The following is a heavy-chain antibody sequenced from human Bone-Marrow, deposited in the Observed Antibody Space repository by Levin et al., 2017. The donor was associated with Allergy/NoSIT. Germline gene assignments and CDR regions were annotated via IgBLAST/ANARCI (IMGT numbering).Heavy chain of an antibody. CDR3: ARVLTSSSNWFDP. J-gene: IGHJ5*02. Sequence: PGGSLRLSCTVSADSVSSGSYYWSWIRQPPGKGLEWIGYIYYSGSTNYNPSLKSRVTISVDTSKNQFSLKLSSVTAADTAVYYCARVLTSSSNWFDPWGQGTLVTVSS. CDR2: IYYSGST. CDR1: ADSVSSGSYY. D-gene: IGHD3-10*01. V-gene: IGHV4-61*01.